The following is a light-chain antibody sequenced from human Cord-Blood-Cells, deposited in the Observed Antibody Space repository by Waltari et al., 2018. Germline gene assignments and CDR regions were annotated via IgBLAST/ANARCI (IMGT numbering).Light chain of an antibody. CDR3: SSYAGSNNYV. CDR1: SSDVGGYNY. CDR2: EVS. J-gene: IGLJ1*01. V-gene: IGLV2-8*01. Sequence: QSALTQPPSASGSPGQSVTISCTGTSSDVGGYNYVSWYQQYPGKAPKLMIYEVSKRPSGVPDPFSGSKSGNTASLTVAGLQAEDEADYYCSSYAGSNNYVFGTGTKVTVL.